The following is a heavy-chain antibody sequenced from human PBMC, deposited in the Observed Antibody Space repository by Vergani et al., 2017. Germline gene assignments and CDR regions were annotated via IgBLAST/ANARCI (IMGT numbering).Heavy chain of an antibody. CDR3: ARVSSGYYYFDY. Sequence: QVQLVQSGAEVKKPGSSVKVSCKASGGTFSSYTISWVRQAPGQGIEWMGKIIPILGIATYAQKFQGRVTITADKSTSTAYMELSSLRSEDTAVYYCARVSSGYYYFDYWGQGTLVTVSS. D-gene: IGHD3-22*01. CDR2: IIPILGIA. CDR1: GGTFSSYT. J-gene: IGHJ4*02. V-gene: IGHV1-69*02.